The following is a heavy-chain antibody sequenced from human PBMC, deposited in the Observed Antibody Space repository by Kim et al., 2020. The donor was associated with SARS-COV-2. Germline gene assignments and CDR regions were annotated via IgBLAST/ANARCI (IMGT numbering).Heavy chain of an antibody. Sequence: SETLSLTCTVSGDFSRDYYWSWVRQAPGKGLEWIGYIHHTGNTNYNASLKSRLTISMDTPKKQFSLRLSSVSAADTAVYYCARRPVCDAYYDYWGQGTLVTVSS. D-gene: IGHD2-21*01. CDR3: ARRPVCDAYYDY. J-gene: IGHJ4*02. CDR2: IHHTGNT. CDR1: GDFSRDYY. V-gene: IGHV4-59*01.